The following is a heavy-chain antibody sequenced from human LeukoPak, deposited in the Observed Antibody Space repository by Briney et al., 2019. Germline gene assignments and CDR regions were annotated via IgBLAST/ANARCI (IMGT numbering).Heavy chain of an antibody. CDR1: GFTFSSYG. CDR3: ARGGCPPEALGDAFDI. CDR2: VSGSGSGT. V-gene: IGHV3-23*05. D-gene: IGHD1-14*01. J-gene: IGHJ3*02. Sequence: PGGSLRLSCAASGFTFSSYGMSWARQAPGKGLEWVSHVSGSGSGTYYADSVKGRFTISRDNAKNTLYLQMNSLRAEDTAVYYCARGGCPPEALGDAFDIWGQGTMVTVSS.